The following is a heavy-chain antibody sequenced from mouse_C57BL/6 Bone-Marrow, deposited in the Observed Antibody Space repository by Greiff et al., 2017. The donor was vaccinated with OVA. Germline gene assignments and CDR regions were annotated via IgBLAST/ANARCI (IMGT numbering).Heavy chain of an antibody. D-gene: IGHD1-1*01. V-gene: IGHV5-9-1*02. J-gene: IGHJ3*01. CDR3: TRGGYYGPWAY. CDR1: GFTFSSYS. CDR2: ISSGGDYI. Sequence: EVMLVESGEGLVKPGGSLKLSCAASGFTFSSYSMSWVRQTPEKRLEWVAYISSGGDYIYYPDTVKGRFTISRDNARNTLYLQMSSLKSEDTAMYYCTRGGYYGPWAYWGQGTLVTVSA.